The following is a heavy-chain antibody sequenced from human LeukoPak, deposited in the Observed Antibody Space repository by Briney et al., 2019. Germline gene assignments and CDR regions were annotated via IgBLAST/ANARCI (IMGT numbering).Heavy chain of an antibody. J-gene: IGHJ4*02. Sequence: GGSLRLSCAASGFTFSSYSMNWVRQAPGKGLEWVSSISSSSSYIYYADSVKGRFTISRDNSKNTLYLQMNSLRAEDTAVYYCAKEGSVGAAFDYWGQGTLVTVSS. CDR3: AKEGSVGAAFDY. D-gene: IGHD2-15*01. CDR2: ISSSSSYI. V-gene: IGHV3-21*04. CDR1: GFTFSSYS.